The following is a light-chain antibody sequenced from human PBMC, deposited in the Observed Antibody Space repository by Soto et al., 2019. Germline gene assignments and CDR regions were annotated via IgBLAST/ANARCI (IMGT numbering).Light chain of an antibody. CDR2: DVS. V-gene: IGLV2-14*01. CDR1: SSDVGGYNY. J-gene: IGLJ2*01. CDR3: TSYTGSSTHVV. Sequence: QSALTQPASVSGSPGQSITISCTGTSSDVGGYNYVSWYQQHPGKAPKLMIYDVSNRPSGVSNRFSGSKSANTASLTISGLQAEYDADYYCTSYTGSSTHVVFGGGTKLTLL.